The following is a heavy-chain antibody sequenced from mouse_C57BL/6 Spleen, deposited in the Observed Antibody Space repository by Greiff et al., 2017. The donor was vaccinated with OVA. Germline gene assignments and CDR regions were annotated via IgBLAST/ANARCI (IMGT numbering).Heavy chain of an antibody. CDR3: ARGGASSIYYGNY. J-gene: IGHJ2*01. CDR1: GYTFTSYW. Sequence: VQLQQSGAELVKPGASVKLSCKASGYTFTSYWMQWVKQRPGQGLEWIGEIDPSDSYTNYNQKFKGKATLTVDTSSSTAYMQLSSLTSEDSAVYYCARGGASSIYYGNYWGQGTTLTVSS. V-gene: IGHV1-50*01. D-gene: IGHD2-1*01. CDR2: IDPSDSYT.